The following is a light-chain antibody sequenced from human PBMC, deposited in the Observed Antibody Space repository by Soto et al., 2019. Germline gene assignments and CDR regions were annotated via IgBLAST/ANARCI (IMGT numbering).Light chain of an antibody. J-gene: IGKJ4*01. V-gene: IGKV1-5*03. CDR2: KAS. CDR3: QQYQSYPLT. Sequence: DIQMTQSPSTLSASVGDRVTITCRASQSIASWLAWYQQKPGKAPNLLIYKASTLESGAPSRFSGSGSGTEFTLTISSLQPDDFATYHCQQYQSYPLTFGGGTKVDIK. CDR1: QSIASW.